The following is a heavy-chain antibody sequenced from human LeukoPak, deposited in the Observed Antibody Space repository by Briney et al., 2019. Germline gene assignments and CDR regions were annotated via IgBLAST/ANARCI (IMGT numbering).Heavy chain of an antibody. Sequence: GRSLRLSCAASGFTFSGSVMHWVRQAPGKGLEWVSSISVDSSYIYYADSVKGRFTISRDNAKNSLYLQMNSLRAEDTAVYYCARLSSGEAGYWGQGTLVTVSS. J-gene: IGHJ4*02. CDR3: ARLSSGEAGY. D-gene: IGHD6-19*01. CDR2: ISVDSSYI. CDR1: GFTFSGSV. V-gene: IGHV3-21*01.